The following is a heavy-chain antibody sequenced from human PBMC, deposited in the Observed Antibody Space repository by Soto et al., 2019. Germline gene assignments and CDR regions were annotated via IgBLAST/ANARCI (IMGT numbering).Heavy chain of an antibody. CDR3: AKDSWGAPDYSWFDP. CDR2: ISGSGGST. J-gene: IGHJ5*02. V-gene: IGHV3-23*01. CDR1: GFTFSSYA. D-gene: IGHD1-26*01. Sequence: PGGSLRLSCAASGFTFSSYAMSWVRQAPGKGLEWVSAISGSGGSTYYADSVKGRFTISRDNSKNTLYLQMNSLRAEDTAVYYCAKDSWGAPDYSWFDPWGQGTLVTVSS.